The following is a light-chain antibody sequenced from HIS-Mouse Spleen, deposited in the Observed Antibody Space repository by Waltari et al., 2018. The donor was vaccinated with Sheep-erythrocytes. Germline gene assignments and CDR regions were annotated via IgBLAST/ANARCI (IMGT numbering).Light chain of an antibody. V-gene: IGLV2-14*01. CDR3: SSYTSSSTWV. J-gene: IGLJ3*02. Sequence: QSALTQPASVSGSPVQSITISCTGTSSDVGGYNYVSWYQQHPGKAPKLMIYEVSNRPSGVSTRFSGSKSGNTASLTISGLQAEDEADYYCSSYTSSSTWVFGGGTKLTVL. CDR2: EVS. CDR1: SSDVGGYNY.